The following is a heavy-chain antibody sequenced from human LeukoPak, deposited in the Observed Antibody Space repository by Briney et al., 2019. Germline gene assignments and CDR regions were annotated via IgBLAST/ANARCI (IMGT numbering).Heavy chain of an antibody. CDR3: ASEWGLYYYDSSGSTRGPYYFDY. CDR2: IYYSGST. CDR1: GASISSTTYY. V-gene: IGHV4-39*01. D-gene: IGHD3-22*01. Sequence: SETLSLTCTVSGASISSTTYYWGWIRQPPRKGLEWIASIYYSGSTYYNPSLKSRVTISVDTSKNQFSLKLSSVTAADTAVYYCASEWGLYYYDSSGSTRGPYYFDYWGQGTLVTVSS. J-gene: IGHJ4*02.